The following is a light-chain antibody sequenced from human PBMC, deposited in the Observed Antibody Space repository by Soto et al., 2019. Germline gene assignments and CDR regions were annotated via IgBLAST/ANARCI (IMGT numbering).Light chain of an antibody. J-gene: IGLJ1*01. Sequence: QSALTQPASVSGSPGQSITISCTGTSSDVGGYKYVSWYQQHPGKAPKLMIYEVSYRPSGVSNRFSGSKSGNTAALTISGLQAEDEADYYCSSYTSRNTLDYVFGTGTKLTVL. CDR1: SSDVGGYKY. CDR2: EVS. V-gene: IGLV2-14*01. CDR3: SSYTSRNTLDYV.